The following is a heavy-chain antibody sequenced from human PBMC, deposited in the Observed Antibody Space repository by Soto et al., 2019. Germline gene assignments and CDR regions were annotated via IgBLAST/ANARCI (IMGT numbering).Heavy chain of an antibody. J-gene: IGHJ5*02. CDR3: ARGPYNWNYDWFDP. CDR2: INPNSGGT. Sequence: ASVEVSCKASGYTFTGYYMHWVRQAPGQGLEWMGWINPNSGGTNYAQKFQGRVTMTRDTSISTAYMELSRLRSDDTAVYYCARGPYNWNYDWFDPWGQGTLVTVSS. V-gene: IGHV1-2*02. CDR1: GYTFTGYY. D-gene: IGHD1-7*01.